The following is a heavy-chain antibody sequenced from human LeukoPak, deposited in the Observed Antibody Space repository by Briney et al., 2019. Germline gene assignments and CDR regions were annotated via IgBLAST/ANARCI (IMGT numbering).Heavy chain of an antibody. Sequence: SVKVSCKASGGTFSSYAISWVRQAPGQGLGWMGRIIPILGIANYAQKFQGRVTITADKSTSTAYMELSSLRSEDTAVYYCASDYHYGSGIYYFDYWGQGTLVTVSS. CDR1: GGTFSSYA. D-gene: IGHD3-10*01. CDR3: ASDYHYGSGIYYFDY. CDR2: IIPILGIA. J-gene: IGHJ4*02. V-gene: IGHV1-69*04.